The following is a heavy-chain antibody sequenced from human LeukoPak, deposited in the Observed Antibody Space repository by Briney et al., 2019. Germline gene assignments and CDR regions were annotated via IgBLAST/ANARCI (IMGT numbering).Heavy chain of an antibody. V-gene: IGHV3-9*01. CDR2: ISWNSGSI. J-gene: IGHJ4*02. D-gene: IGHD2-8*01. Sequence: GRSLRLSCAASGFTFDDYAMHWVRQAPGKGLEWVSGISWNSGSIGYADSVKGRFTISRDNAKNSLYLQMNSLRAEDTALYYCAKDGVLNGGLTLYYFDYWGQGTLVTVSS. CDR3: AKDGVLNGGLTLYYFDY. CDR1: GFTFDDYA.